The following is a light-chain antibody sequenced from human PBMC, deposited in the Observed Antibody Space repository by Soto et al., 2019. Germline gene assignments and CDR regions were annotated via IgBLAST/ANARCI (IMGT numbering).Light chain of an antibody. CDR2: GAS. CDR3: QQYNNWPRT. Sequence: EIVMTQSPATLSVSPGERATLSCRASQSVSSNLAWYQQKPGQAPSLLIYGASTRATGTPARFSGSGSRTEFTLTISSLQSEDSAVYYCQQYNNWPRTFGQGTKVDIK. J-gene: IGKJ1*01. V-gene: IGKV3-15*01. CDR1: QSVSSN.